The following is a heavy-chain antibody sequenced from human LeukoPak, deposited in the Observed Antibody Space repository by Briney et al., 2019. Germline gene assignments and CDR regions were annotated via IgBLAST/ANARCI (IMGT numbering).Heavy chain of an antibody. CDR1: GGSISSYY. CDR3: ARGASGYSYG. V-gene: IGHV4-59*01. CDR2: IYYSGST. Sequence: SETLSLTCTVSGGSISSYYWSWIRQPPGKGLEWIGYIYYSGSTNYNPSLKSRVTISIDTSKNQFSLNLRSVTAADTAVYYCARGASGYSYGWGQGTLVTVSS. D-gene: IGHD5-18*01. J-gene: IGHJ4*02.